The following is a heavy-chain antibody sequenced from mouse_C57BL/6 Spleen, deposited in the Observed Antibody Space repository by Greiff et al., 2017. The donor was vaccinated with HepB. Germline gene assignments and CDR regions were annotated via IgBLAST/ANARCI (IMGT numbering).Heavy chain of an antibody. D-gene: IGHD2-1*01. CDR3: ARGRGNYGYFDY. J-gene: IGHJ2*01. CDR1: GYTFTTYP. CDR2: FHPYNDDT. Sequence: QVQLKESGAELVKPGASVKMSCKASGYTFTTYPIEWMKQNHGKSLEWIGNFHPYNDDTKYNEKFKGKATLTVEKSSSTVYLELSRLTSDDSAVYYGARGRGNYGYFDYWGQGTTLTVSS. V-gene: IGHV1-47*01.